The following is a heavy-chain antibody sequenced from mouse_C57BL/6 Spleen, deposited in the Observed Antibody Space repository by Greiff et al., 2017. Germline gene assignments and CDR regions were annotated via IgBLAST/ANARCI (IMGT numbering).Heavy chain of an antibody. CDR3: VRHSIYYDYEFAY. V-gene: IGHV10-1*01. D-gene: IGHD2-4*01. CDR2: IRSKSNNYAT. CDR1: GFSFNTYA. J-gene: IGHJ3*01. Sequence: EVQLQQSGGGLVQPKGSLKLSCAASGFSFNTYAMNWVRQAPGKGLEWVARIRSKSNNYATYYADSVKDRFTISRDDSESMLYLQMNNLKTEDTAMYYCVRHSIYYDYEFAYWGQGTLVTVSA.